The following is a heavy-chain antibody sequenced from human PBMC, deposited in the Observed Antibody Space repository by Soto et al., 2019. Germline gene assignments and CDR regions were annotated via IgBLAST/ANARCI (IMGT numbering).Heavy chain of an antibody. Sequence: ASVKVSCKASGYTFTSYYMHWVRQAPGQGLEWMGIINPSGGSTSYAQKFQGRVTMTRDTSTSTAYMELSSLRSEDTAVYYCARGPSRYFYWFFHYYYMDVWGKGTTVTVSS. CDR2: INPSGGST. D-gene: IGHD3-9*01. CDR3: ARGPSRYFYWFFHYYYMDV. J-gene: IGHJ6*03. CDR1: GYTFTSYY. V-gene: IGHV1-46*01.